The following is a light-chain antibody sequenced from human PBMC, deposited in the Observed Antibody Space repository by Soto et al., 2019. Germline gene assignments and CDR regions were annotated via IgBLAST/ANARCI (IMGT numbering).Light chain of an antibody. CDR2: DVS. CDR1: SSDVGGYNY. Sequence: QSALTQPASVAGSLGQSITISCTGTSSDVGGYNYVSWYQQHAGKAPKLMIYDVSNRRSGVSNRLSGSKSGNTASLTISGLQAEDEADYYCSSYTSSSTRESAVFGGGTQLTVL. CDR3: SSYTSSSTRESAV. V-gene: IGLV2-14*01. J-gene: IGLJ7*01.